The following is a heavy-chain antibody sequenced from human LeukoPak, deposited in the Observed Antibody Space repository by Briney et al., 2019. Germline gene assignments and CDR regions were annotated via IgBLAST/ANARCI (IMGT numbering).Heavy chain of an antibody. D-gene: IGHD4-17*01. Sequence: GAAVKVSCKASGYTFTSYGISWVRQAPGQGLEWMGWISAYKGNTNYAQKLQGRVTMTTDTSTSTAYMELRSLRSDDTAVYYCARDGEGDYGDNYYYYGMDVWGQGTTVTVSS. CDR1: GYTFTSYG. V-gene: IGHV1-18*01. CDR2: ISAYKGNT. CDR3: ARDGEGDYGDNYYYYGMDV. J-gene: IGHJ6*02.